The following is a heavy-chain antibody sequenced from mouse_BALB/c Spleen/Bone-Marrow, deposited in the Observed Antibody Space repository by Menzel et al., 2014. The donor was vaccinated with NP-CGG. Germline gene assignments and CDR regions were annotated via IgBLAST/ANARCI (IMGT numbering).Heavy chain of an antibody. CDR2: IDPYNSGP. CDR3: ARGRSYYFDY. J-gene: IGHJ2*01. CDR1: GYTFATYN. Sequence: EVQLQQSGPELVKPGASVKVSCKASGYTFATYNLHWLKQSHGKSLEWTGYIDPYNSGPRYNQIFKDKATLTVDKSSSTAYMHLNRLTSEDSAVFYCARGRSYYFDYWGQGTTLTVSS. V-gene: IGHV1S135*01.